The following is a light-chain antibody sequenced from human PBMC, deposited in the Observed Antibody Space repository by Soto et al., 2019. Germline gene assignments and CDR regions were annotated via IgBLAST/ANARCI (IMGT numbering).Light chain of an antibody. CDR3: SSYTISITPYV. V-gene: IGLV2-14*01. J-gene: IGLJ1*01. CDR2: DVT. CDR1: SSDVGGYNY. Sequence: QSALTQPASVSGSPGQSITISCTGRSSDVGGYNYVSWYQQHPGKVPKLMIYDVTNRASGVSDRFSGSKSGNTSSLTISGLQAEDEADYYCSSYTISITPYVVGSGTKLTVL.